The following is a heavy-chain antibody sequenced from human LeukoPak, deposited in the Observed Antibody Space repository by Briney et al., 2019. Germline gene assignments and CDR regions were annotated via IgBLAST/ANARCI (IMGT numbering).Heavy chain of an antibody. CDR3: ARWGATGYGDY. V-gene: IGHV3-48*03. J-gene: IGHJ4*02. D-gene: IGHD3-9*01. CDR1: GFTFGSYG. CDR2: ISDSSSTT. Sequence: GGSLRLSCAAAGFTFGSYGMSWVRQAPGKGLEWVSSISDSSSTTYYADSVKGRFTISRSNAKNALYLEMNSLRAGDTAVYYCARWGATGYGDYWGQGALVTVSS.